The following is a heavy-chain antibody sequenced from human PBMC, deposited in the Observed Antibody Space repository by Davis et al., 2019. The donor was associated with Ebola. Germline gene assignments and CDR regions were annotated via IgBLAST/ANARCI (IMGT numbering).Heavy chain of an antibody. CDR1: GVSISSYY. Sequence: MPGGSLRPSCTLPGVSISSYYWSWIRQPPGKGLEWIGYIYYSGSTNYNPSLKSRVTISIDTSKNQFSLKLSSVTAADTAVYYCARDRDSTSPPYYYYYMDVWGKGTTVTVSS. CDR2: IYYSGST. J-gene: IGHJ6*03. V-gene: IGHV4-59*01. CDR3: ARDRDSTSPPYYYYYMDV. D-gene: IGHD6-6*01.